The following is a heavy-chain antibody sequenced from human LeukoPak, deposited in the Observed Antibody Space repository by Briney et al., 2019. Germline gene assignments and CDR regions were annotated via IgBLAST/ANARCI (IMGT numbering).Heavy chain of an antibody. CDR1: GFTFSRYA. CDR3: AKDRLDPRNYFDC. J-gene: IGHJ4*02. V-gene: IGHV3-23*01. Sequence: PGGSLRLSCAVSGFTFSRYAMSWVRQATGKGLEWVSAISGSGGSTYYADSVKGRFTISRDNSKNTLYLQMNSLRAEDTAVYYCAKDRLDPRNYFDCWGQGTLVTVSS. D-gene: IGHD6-19*01. CDR2: ISGSGGST.